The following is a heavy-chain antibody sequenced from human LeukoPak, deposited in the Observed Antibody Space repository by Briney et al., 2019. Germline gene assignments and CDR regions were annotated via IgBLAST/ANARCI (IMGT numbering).Heavy chain of an antibody. V-gene: IGHV4-34*01. CDR3: ARGLMGYDILTGYYDGRYYYGMDV. CDR1: GGSFSGYY. D-gene: IGHD3-9*01. J-gene: IGHJ6*02. Sequence: PSETLSLTCAVYGGSFSGYYWSWIRQPPGKGLEWIGEINHSGSTNYNPSLKSRVTISVDTSKNQFSLKLSSVTAADTAVYYCARGLMGYDILTGYYDGRYYYGMDVWGQGTTVTVSS. CDR2: INHSGST.